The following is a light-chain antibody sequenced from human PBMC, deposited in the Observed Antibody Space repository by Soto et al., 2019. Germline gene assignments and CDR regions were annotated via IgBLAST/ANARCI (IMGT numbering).Light chain of an antibody. CDR3: AAWDDSLNGYV. Sequence: QSVLTEPASVSGSAGQSITVSCTGSSGDIGYVNYVSWYQQLPGTAPKLLIYSNNQRPSGVPDRFSGSNSGTSASLAISGLXSEDEADYYCAAWDDSLNGYVFGTGTKVTVL. CDR1: SGDIGYVNY. J-gene: IGLJ1*01. V-gene: IGLV1-44*01. CDR2: SNN.